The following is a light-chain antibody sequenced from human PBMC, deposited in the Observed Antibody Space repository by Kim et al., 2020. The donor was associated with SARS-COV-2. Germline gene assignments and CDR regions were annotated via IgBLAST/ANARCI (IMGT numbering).Light chain of an antibody. CDR3: QQYYSTPLT. CDR1: QSVLYSSTNENF. CDR2: WAS. J-gene: IGKJ4*01. Sequence: ATINCKSSQSVLYSSTNENFLAWYQQKPGQPPSLLIHWASTRESGVPDRFSGSGSGTDFTLTINNLQAEDVAVYYCQQYYSTPLTFGGGTKVDIK. V-gene: IGKV4-1*01.